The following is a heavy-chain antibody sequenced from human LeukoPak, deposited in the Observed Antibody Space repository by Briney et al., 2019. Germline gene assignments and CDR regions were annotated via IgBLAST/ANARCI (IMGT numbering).Heavy chain of an antibody. Sequence: SGPTLVNPTQTLTLTCTFSGFSLRTSGMCVSWIRQPPGKALEWLARIDWDDDKYYSTSLKTRLTISKDTSKNQVVLTMTNMDPVDTSTYYCARVMAAAGRYYYYYMDVWGKGTTVTVSS. CDR1: GFSLRTSGMC. V-gene: IGHV2-70*11. CDR2: IDWDDDK. J-gene: IGHJ6*03. D-gene: IGHD6-13*01. CDR3: ARVMAAAGRYYYYYMDV.